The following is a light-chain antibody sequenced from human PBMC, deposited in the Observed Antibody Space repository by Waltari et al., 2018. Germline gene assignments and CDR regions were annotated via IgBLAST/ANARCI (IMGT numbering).Light chain of an antibody. CDR2: KSN. CDR3: ALYMGSGIWV. Sequence: QTVVTQEPSLSVSPGGTVTLTCAFSSGSFSTPSYATWYQHTQGKPPLTLVYKSNARSSGVPERCSGSILSNAAALTITGAEADDEADYCWALYMGSGIWVFGGGTRLTVL. V-gene: IGLV8-61*01. J-gene: IGLJ3*02. CDR1: SGSFSTPSY.